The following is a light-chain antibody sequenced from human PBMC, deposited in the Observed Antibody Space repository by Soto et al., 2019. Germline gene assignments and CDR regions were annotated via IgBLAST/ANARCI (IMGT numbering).Light chain of an antibody. CDR3: QQYGSSPRT. Sequence: EIVMTQSPATLSVSPGEGATLSCRASESVSTDLAWYQHKPGQTPRLLIYGASTRATGIPDRFTGSGSGTDFTLTISRLEPEDFAVYYCQQYGSSPRTFGQGTKVDIK. V-gene: IGKV3-20*01. CDR1: ESVSTD. CDR2: GAS. J-gene: IGKJ1*01.